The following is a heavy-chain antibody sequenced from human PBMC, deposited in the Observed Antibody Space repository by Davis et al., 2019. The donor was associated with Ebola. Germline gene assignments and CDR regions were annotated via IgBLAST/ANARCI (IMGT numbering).Heavy chain of an antibody. CDR3: ARESELGYCSGGSCYDLGY. CDR2: INPSGGST. V-gene: IGHV1-46*01. J-gene: IGHJ4*02. Sequence: AASVKVSCKASGYTFTSYYMHWVRQAPGQGLEWMGIINPSGGSTSYAQKFQGRVTMTRDTSTSTVYMELSSLRSEDTAVYYCARESELGYCSGGSCYDLGYWGQGTLVTVSS. CDR1: GYTFTSYY. D-gene: IGHD2-15*01.